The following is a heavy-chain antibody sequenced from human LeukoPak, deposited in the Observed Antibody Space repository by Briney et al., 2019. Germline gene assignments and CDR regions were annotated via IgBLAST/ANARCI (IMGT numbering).Heavy chain of an antibody. CDR1: GFTSRSYA. V-gene: IGHV3-23*01. Sequence: GGSLRLSCAASGFTSRSYAMSWVRQAPGKGLEWVSAISGSGGSTYYADSVKGRFTISRDNSKNTLYLQMNSLRAEDTAVYYCAKDRHKWYAFDYWGQGTLVTVSS. J-gene: IGHJ4*02. CDR3: AKDRHKWYAFDY. CDR2: ISGSGGST. D-gene: IGHD2-15*01.